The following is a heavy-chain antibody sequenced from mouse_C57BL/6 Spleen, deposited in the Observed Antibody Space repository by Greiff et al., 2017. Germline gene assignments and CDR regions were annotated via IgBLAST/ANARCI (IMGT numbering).Heavy chain of an antibody. CDR2: IYPRSGNT. J-gene: IGHJ1*03. CDR1: GYTFTSYG. CDR3: ARSGDYEWYFDD. V-gene: IGHV1-81*01. Sequence: VQLQQSGAELARPGASVKLSCKASGYTFTSYGISWVKQRTGQGLEWIGEIYPRSGNTYYNEKFKGKATLTADKSSSTAYMELRRLTSEDSAVYFCARSGDYEWYFDDWGTGTTVTVSS. D-gene: IGHD1-1*01.